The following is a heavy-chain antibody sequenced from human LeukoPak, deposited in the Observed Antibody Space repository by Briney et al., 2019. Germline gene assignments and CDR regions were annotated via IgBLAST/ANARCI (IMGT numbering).Heavy chain of an antibody. Sequence: PGGSLRLSCAASGFTFSSYSVNWVRQAPGKGLEWVSSISSSSSYIYYADSVKGRFTISRDNAKNSLYLQMNSLRAEDTAVYYCVTTDAPPSYYFDYWGQGTLVTVSS. CDR3: VTTDAPPSYYFDY. J-gene: IGHJ4*02. CDR2: ISSSSSYI. D-gene: IGHD3-3*01. CDR1: GFTFSSYS. V-gene: IGHV3-21*01.